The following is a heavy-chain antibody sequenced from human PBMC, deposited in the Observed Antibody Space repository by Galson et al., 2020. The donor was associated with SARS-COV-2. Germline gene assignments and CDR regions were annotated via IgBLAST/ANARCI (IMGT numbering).Heavy chain of an antibody. CDR2: ISGSGGTT. V-gene: IGHV3-23*01. J-gene: IGHJ4*02. CDR1: GFTFSSYG. D-gene: IGHD3-10*01. Sequence: GGSLRLSCAASGFTFSSYGMSWVRQAPGKGLEWVSTISGSGGTTYYADSVKGRFTISRDNSKNTLYLQMNSLRAEDTAVYYCAKPRYTSGGPHFDYWGQGTLVTVSS. CDR3: AKPRYTSGGPHFDY.